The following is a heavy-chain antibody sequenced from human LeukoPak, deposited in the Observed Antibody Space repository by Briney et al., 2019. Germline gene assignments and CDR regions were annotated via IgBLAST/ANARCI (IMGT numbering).Heavy chain of an antibody. D-gene: IGHD3-3*01. CDR2: IYYSGST. Sequence: SETLSLTCTVSGGSIGSGGYYWSWIRQHPGKGLEWIGYIYYSGSTYYNPSLKSRVTISVDTSKNQFSLKLSSVTAADTAVYYCATYYDFWSGYYAFDYWGQGTLVTVSS. CDR3: ATYYDFWSGYYAFDY. J-gene: IGHJ4*02. CDR1: GGSIGSGGYY. V-gene: IGHV4-31*03.